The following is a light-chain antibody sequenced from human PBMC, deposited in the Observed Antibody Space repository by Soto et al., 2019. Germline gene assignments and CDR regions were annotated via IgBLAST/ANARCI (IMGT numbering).Light chain of an antibody. J-gene: IGKJ4*01. V-gene: IGKV1-39*01. Sequence: DIQMTQSPSSLSAYVGVRVTITCRASQTISNNLNWYQQKPGQAPKLLIYAASGVHTGVPSRFSGARSGTDFSLTITSLQPEDFASYYCQQTYTTPLTFGGGTILEIK. CDR1: QTISNN. CDR3: QQTYTTPLT. CDR2: AAS.